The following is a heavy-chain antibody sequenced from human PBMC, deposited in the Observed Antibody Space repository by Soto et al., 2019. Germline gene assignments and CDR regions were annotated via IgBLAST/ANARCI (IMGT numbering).Heavy chain of an antibody. V-gene: IGHV5-51*01. CDR1: GYTCVNHW. CDR2: IYPGDSDT. CDR3: ATYRPRQYYYGMDV. J-gene: IGHJ6*02. Sequence: PXESLKLSCQCSGYTCVNHWIALVLQMPGKGLEWVGVIYPGDSDTRYSPSFQGQVTISADKSISTAYLQWSSLKASDTAIFYCATYRPRQYYYGMDVWGQGTTVTVSS. D-gene: IGHD3-10*01.